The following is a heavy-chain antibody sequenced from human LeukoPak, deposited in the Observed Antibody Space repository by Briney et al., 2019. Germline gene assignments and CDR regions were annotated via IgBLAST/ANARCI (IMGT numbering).Heavy chain of an antibody. V-gene: IGHV4-39*07. Sequence: SETLSLTCTVSGGSISSRSYYWGWIRQPPGKGLEWIGSIYYSGSTYYNPSLKSRVTISVDTSKNQFSVKLSSVTAADTAVYYCARDRSRWDLLPFDYWGQGTLVTVPS. CDR3: ARDRSRWDLLPFDY. CDR1: GGSISSRSYY. CDR2: IYYSGST. D-gene: IGHD1-26*01. J-gene: IGHJ4*02.